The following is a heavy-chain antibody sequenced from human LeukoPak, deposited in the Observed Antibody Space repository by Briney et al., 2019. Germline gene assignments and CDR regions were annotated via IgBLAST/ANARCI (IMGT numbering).Heavy chain of an antibody. J-gene: IGHJ6*02. CDR1: GGSFSGYY. CDR2: INHSGST. D-gene: IGHD4-11*01. Sequence: KPSETLSLTCAVYGGSFSGYYWSWIRQPPGKGLEWIGEINHSGSTNYNPSLKSRVTISVDTSKNQFSLKLSSVTAADTAVYYCARGDYSNYVTYYYYYGMDVWGQGTTVTVSS. CDR3: ARGDYSNYVTYYYYYGMDV. V-gene: IGHV4-34*01.